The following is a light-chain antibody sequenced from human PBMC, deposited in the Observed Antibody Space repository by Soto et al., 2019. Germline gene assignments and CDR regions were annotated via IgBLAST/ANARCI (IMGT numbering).Light chain of an antibody. V-gene: IGKV3-15*01. Sequence: EIGMSQSPATLSVSTGERATLSCRASQSVSSNLAWYQQKPGQAPRLLIYGASTRATGIPARFSGSGSGTEFTLTISSLQSEDFAVYYCQQYNNWPPGTFGQGTNVDIK. CDR1: QSVSSN. J-gene: IGKJ1*01. CDR2: GAS. CDR3: QQYNNWPPGT.